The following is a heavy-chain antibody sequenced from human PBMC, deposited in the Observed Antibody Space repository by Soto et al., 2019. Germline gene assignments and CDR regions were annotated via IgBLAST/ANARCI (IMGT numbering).Heavy chain of an antibody. CDR2: IKVDSGYT. J-gene: IGHJ5*02. CDR3: ATSYDTGFDP. CDR1: GYPFIKYG. V-gene: IGHV1-18*04. Sequence: QLQLVQSAAEVKKPGASVRVSCKAYGYPFIKYGISWIRQAPEQGLEWMGWIKVDSGYTNYAQKFQGRVTMTADTSSDTAFMELRSLGLADTAVYFCATSYDTGFDPGGQGTLVSVSS. D-gene: IGHD3-9*01.